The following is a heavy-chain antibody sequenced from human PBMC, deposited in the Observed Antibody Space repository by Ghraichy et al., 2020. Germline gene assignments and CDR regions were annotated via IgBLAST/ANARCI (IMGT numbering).Heavy chain of an antibody. D-gene: IGHD6-13*01. V-gene: IGHV4-59*08. J-gene: IGHJ4*02. CDR1: GGSISSYY. CDR3: ARHGGETGYSSSWYHDY. Sequence: SQTLSLTCTVSGGSISSYYWSWIRQPPGKGLEWIGYIYYSGSTNYNPSLKSRVTISVDTSKNQFSLKLSSVTAADTAVYYCARHGGETGYSSSWYHDYWGQGTLVTVSS. CDR2: IYYSGST.